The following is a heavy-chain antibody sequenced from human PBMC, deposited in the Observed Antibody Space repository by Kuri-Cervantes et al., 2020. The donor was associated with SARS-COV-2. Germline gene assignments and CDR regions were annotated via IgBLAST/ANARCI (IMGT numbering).Heavy chain of an antibody. D-gene: IGHD2-21*01. CDR3: ASGGYSYGWPSMAYCGGDCYSGFVY. CDR1: RGTFSSYA. J-gene: IGHJ4*02. V-gene: IGHV1-69*05. CDR2: IIPIFGTA. Sequence: SVKVSCKASRGTFSSYAISWVRQAPGQGLEWMGGIIPIFGTANYAQKFQGRVTITTDESTSTAYMELSSLRSEDTAVYYCASGGYSYGWPSMAYCGGDCYSGFVYWGQGTLVTVSS.